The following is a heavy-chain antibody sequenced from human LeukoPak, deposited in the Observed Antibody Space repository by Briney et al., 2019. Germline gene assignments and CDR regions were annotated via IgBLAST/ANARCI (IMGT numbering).Heavy chain of an antibody. V-gene: IGHV1-69*05. CDR3: ARAGQVYCSGGSCYSRGNFDY. CDR1: GGTFSSYA. CDR2: IIPIFGTA. D-gene: IGHD2-15*01. J-gene: IGHJ4*02. Sequence: ASVKVSCKASGGTFSSYAISWVRQAPGQGLEWMGRIIPIFGTANYAQKFQGRVTITTDESTSTAYMELSSLRSEDTAVDYCARAGQVYCSGGSCYSRGNFDYWGQGTLVTVSS.